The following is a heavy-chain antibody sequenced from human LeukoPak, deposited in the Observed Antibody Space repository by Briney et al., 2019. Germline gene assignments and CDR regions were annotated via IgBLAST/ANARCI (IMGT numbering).Heavy chain of an antibody. D-gene: IGHD5-24*01. V-gene: IGHV1-46*01. Sequence: EASVKVSCKASGYTFTNYYIHWVRQAPGQGLEWMGLINPGGDNTDYAQNFRGRVTMTRDTSTSTVYMGLSSLRSEDTAVYYCARIRDGYNDAYDIWGQGTMVTVSS. CDR3: ARIRDGYNDAYDI. CDR1: GYTFTNYY. CDR2: INPGGDNT. J-gene: IGHJ3*02.